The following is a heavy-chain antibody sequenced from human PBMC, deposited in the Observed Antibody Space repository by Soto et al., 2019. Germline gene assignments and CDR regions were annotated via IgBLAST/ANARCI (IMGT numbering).Heavy chain of an antibody. CDR2: IDPSDSYT. CDR3: ARHPQEPLYYYYGMDV. V-gene: IGHV5-10-1*01. D-gene: IGHD1-26*01. CDR1: GYSFTSYW. Sequence: GESLKISCKGSGYSFTSYWISWVRQMPGKGLEWMGRIDPSDSYTNYSPSFQGHVTISADKSISTAYLQWSSLKASDTAMYYWARHPQEPLYYYYGMDVWGQGTTVTVSS. J-gene: IGHJ6*02.